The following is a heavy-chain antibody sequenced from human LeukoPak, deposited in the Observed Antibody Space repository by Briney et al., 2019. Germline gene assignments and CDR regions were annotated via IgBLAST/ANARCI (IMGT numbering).Heavy chain of an antibody. CDR1: GYTFTGYY. D-gene: IGHD1-26*01. CDR3: ARAREDAFDI. V-gene: IGHV1-2*02. CDR2: INPSSGGT. J-gene: IGHJ3*02. Sequence: ASVKVSCKASGYTFTGYYMHWVRQAPGQGLEWMGWINPSSGGTNYAQKFRGRVTMTRDTSISTAYMELSRLRYDDTAVYYCARAREDAFDIWGQGTMVTASS.